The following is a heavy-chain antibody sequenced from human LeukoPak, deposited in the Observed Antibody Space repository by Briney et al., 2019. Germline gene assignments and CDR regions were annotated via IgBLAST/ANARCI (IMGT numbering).Heavy chain of an antibody. D-gene: IGHD3-22*01. CDR2: ISAGSTSI. V-gene: IGHV3-21*01. CDR1: GFSFSIYN. J-gene: IGHJ6*02. CDR3: ARVDYYDGSGRHYYYGMDV. Sequence: RGSPRLSCVASGFSFSIYNMNWVRQAPGEGLEWVSSISAGSTSIYYADSVKGRFTISRDNAKNSLYLQMNSLRAEDTAVYYCARVDYYDGSGRHYYYGMDVWGQGTTVTVSS.